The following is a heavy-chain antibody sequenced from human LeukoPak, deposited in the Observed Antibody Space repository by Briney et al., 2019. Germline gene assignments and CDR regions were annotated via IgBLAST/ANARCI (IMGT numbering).Heavy chain of an antibody. Sequence: SETPSLTCAVYGGSFSGYYWSWIRQPPGKGLEWIGEINHSGSTNYNPSLKSRVTISVDTSKNQFSLKLSSVTAADTAVYYCARGLRSVATPFDYWGQGTLVTVSS. CDR3: ARGLRSVATPFDY. CDR2: INHSGST. CDR1: GGSFSGYY. V-gene: IGHV4-34*01. J-gene: IGHJ4*02. D-gene: IGHD5-12*01.